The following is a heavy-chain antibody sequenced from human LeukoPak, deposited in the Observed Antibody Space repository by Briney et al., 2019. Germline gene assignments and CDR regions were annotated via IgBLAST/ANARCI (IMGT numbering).Heavy chain of an antibody. Sequence: ASVKVSCKVSGYTLTELSMHWVRQAPGKGLEWMGGFDPEDGETIYAQKFQGRVTMTEDTSTDTAYMELSSLRSEDTAVYYCATKFSYDSSGYYYRNWFDPWGQGTLVTVSS. CDR1: GYTLTELS. CDR2: FDPEDGET. D-gene: IGHD3-22*01. V-gene: IGHV1-24*01. CDR3: ATKFSYDSSGYYYRNWFDP. J-gene: IGHJ5*02.